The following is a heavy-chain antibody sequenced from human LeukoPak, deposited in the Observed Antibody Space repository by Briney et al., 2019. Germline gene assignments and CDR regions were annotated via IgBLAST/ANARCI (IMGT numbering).Heavy chain of an antibody. V-gene: IGHV4-59*08. D-gene: IGHD6-19*01. J-gene: IGHJ4*02. CDR2: IHYSGST. CDR3: ARIERSSGWSYFDY. CDR1: GGSITGNY. Sequence: PSETLSLTCAVSGGSITGNYWSWIRQPPGKGLEWIAYIHYSGSTNYNPSLKRRATISVDTSKNEFSLKVNSVTAADTAVFYCARIERSSGWSYFDYWGQGILVTVSS.